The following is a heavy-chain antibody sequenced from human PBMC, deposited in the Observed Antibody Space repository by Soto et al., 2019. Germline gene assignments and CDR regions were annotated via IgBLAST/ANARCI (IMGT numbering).Heavy chain of an antibody. CDR3: ARAPSLYYYGSGSSEYYYGMDV. CDR2: IYYSGST. D-gene: IGHD3-10*01. J-gene: IGHJ6*02. CDR1: GGSISSYY. Sequence: SETLSLTCTVSGGSISSYYWSWIRQPPGKGLEWIGYIYYSGSTNYNPSLKSRVTISVDTSKNQFSLKLSSVTAADTAVYYCARAPSLYYYGSGSSEYYYGMDVWGQGTTVTVS. V-gene: IGHV4-59*01.